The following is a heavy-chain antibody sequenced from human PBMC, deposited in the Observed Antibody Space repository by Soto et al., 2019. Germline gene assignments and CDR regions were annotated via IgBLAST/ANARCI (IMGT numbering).Heavy chain of an antibody. CDR3: AKGRGGSGSLTPRVDF. CDR2: ISGGGDTT. V-gene: IGHV3-23*01. J-gene: IGHJ4*02. CDR1: GFTFNXXX. D-gene: IGHD3-10*01. Sequence: EVQLLESGGGLVQPGGSLRLSCAASGFTFNXXXMTWVRQAPGKGLEWVSAISGGGDTTSYADSVKGRFTVSRDGSKNTLYLQMSSLRAEDTALYYCAKGRGGSGSLTPRVDFWGQGTLVTVSS.